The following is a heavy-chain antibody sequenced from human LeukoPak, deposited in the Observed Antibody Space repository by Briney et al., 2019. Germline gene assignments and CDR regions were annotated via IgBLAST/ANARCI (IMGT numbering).Heavy chain of an antibody. V-gene: IGHV1-2*02. CDR2: INPNSGGT. D-gene: IGHD3-9*01. CDR1: GYTFIGYY. CDR3: ARYDILTGYAY. Sequence: GASVTVSCKASGYTFIGYYMHWVRQAPGQGLEWMGWINPNSGGTNYAQKFQGRVTMTRDTSISTAYMEVNRLKSDDTAVYYCARYDILTGYAYWGQGTLVTVSS. J-gene: IGHJ4*02.